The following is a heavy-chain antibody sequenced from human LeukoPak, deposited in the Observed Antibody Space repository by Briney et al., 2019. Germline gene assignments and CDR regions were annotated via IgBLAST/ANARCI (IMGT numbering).Heavy chain of an antibody. J-gene: IGHJ6*02. V-gene: IGHV3-30-3*01. D-gene: IGHD3-3*01. CDR3: ARQREVLRFLEWFLYYYGMDV. CDR2: ILYDGSNK. CDR1: GFTFSSYA. Sequence: GGSLRLSCAAPGFTFSSYAMHWVRQAPGKGLEWVAVILYDGSNKYYADSVKGRFTISRDNSKNTLYLQMNSLRAEDTAVYYCARQREVLRFLEWFLYYYGMDVWGQGTTVTVSS.